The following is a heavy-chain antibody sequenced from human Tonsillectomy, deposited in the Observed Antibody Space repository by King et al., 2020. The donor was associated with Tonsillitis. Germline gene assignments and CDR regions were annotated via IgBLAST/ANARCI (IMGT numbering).Heavy chain of an antibody. CDR1: GFTFSTYT. CDR2: ISSDTTYI. V-gene: IGHV3-21*01. CDR3: ARGGYYFDY. J-gene: IGHJ4*02. Sequence: VQLVESGGGLVKPGGSLRLPCTASGFTFSTYTMNWVRQAPGKGLEWVSSISSDTTYIYYADSVKGRFTISRDNAENSLYLNMYTLRAEDTAVYYCARGGYYFDYWGQGTLVTVSS.